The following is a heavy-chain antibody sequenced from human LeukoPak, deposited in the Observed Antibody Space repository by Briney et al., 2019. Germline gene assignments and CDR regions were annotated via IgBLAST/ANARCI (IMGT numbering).Heavy chain of an antibody. CDR2: INPSGGST. J-gene: IGHJ4*02. D-gene: IGHD2-15*01. Sequence: ASVKVSCKASGYTFTSYYMHWVRQAPGQGLEWMGIINPSGGSTSHAQKFQGRVTMTRDTSTSTVYMELSSLRSEDTAVYYCAREYCSGGSCYGLDYWGQGTLVTVSS. CDR3: AREYCSGGSCYGLDY. CDR1: GYTFTSYY. V-gene: IGHV1-46*01.